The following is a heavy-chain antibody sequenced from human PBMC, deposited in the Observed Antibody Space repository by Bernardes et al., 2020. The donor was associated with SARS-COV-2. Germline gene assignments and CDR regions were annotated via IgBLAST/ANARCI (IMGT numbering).Heavy chain of an antibody. J-gene: IGHJ6*04. Sequence: SETLSLTCTVSGGSISSYYWSWIRQPPGKGLEWIGYIYYSGSTHYNPSLKSRVTISVDTSKNQFSLKLSSVTAADTAVYYCARRDIGAIFGVVITTAGMDAWGKATTDTCSS. D-gene: IGHD3-3*01. CDR1: GGSISSYY. V-gene: IGHV4-59*08. CDR2: IYYSGST. CDR3: ARRDIGAIFGVVITTAGMDA.